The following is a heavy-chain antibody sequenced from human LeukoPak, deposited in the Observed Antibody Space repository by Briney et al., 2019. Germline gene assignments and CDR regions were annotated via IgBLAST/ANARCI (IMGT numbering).Heavy chain of an antibody. CDR2: ISGSGDST. J-gene: IGHJ4*02. D-gene: IGHD3-22*01. CDR1: GFPFSSYV. CDR3: ARQVGFCSDSTCYFDY. V-gene: IGHV3-23*01. Sequence: GGSLRLSCAASGFPFSSYVMRWVRQGPGKGLQWVSDISGSGDSTDYADSVKGRFTISRDNSKNILFLQMSSLRADDTAIYYCARQVGFCSDSTCYFDYWGQGALVTVSS.